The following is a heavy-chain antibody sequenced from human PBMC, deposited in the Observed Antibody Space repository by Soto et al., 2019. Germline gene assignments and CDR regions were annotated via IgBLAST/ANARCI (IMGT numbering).Heavy chain of an antibody. J-gene: IGHJ6*02. D-gene: IGHD4-17*01. CDR2: ISYDGSNK. CDR3: ARESAETTVVTPEDYYGMDV. V-gene: IGHV3-30-3*01. Sequence: QVQLVESGGGVVQPGRSLRLSCAASGFTFSSYAMHWVRQAPGKGLEWVAVISYDGSNKYYADSVKGRFTISRDKSKNTLYLQMNSLRPEDTAVYYCARESAETTVVTPEDYYGMDVWGQGTTVTVSS. CDR1: GFTFSSYA.